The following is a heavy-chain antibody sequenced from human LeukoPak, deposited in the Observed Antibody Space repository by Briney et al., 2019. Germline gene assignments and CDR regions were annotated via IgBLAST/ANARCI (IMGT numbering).Heavy chain of an antibody. D-gene: IGHD6-13*01. Sequence: SVKVSCKASGGTFSSYAISRVRQAPGQGLEWMGRIIPILGIANYAQKFQGRVTITADKSTSTAYMELSSLRSEDTAVYYCARDSESGSSSWYYYYYGMDVWGQGTTVTVSS. CDR2: IIPILGIA. V-gene: IGHV1-69*04. J-gene: IGHJ6*02. CDR3: ARDSESGSSSWYYYYYGMDV. CDR1: GGTFSSYA.